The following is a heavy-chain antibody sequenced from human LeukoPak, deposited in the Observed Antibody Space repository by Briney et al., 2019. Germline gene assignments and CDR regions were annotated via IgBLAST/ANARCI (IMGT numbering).Heavy chain of an antibody. Sequence: GGSLRLSCVASGFTFSRFEMNWVRQAPGKGLEWISHISTGTYIAYTDSVKGRFTISRNNAKISLYLQMNSLRAEDTAVYYCTKEQDREAAGTLVVDYWGQGTLVTVSS. CDR3: TKEQDREAAGTLVVDY. CDR1: GFTFSRFE. J-gene: IGHJ4*02. V-gene: IGHV3-48*03. CDR2: ISTGTYI. D-gene: IGHD6-13*01.